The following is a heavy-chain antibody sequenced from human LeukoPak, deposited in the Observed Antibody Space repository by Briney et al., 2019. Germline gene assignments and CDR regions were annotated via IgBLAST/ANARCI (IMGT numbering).Heavy chain of an antibody. J-gene: IGHJ4*02. V-gene: IGHV1-69*05. CDR2: IIPIFGTA. Sequence: SVKVSCKASGGTFSSYAISWVRQAPGQGLEWMGGIIPIFGTANYAQKFQGRVTITTDGSTSTAYMELSSLRSEDTAVYYCARGEAGADLGGRDPYPFDYWGQGTLVTVSS. CDR1: GGTFSSYA. D-gene: IGHD2-21*02. CDR3: ARGEAGADLGGRDPYPFDY.